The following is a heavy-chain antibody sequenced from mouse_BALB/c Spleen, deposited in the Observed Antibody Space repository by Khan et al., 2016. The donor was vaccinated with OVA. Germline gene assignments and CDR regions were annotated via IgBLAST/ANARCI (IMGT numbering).Heavy chain of an antibody. Sequence: VRLQQSGPELMKPGASVKISCKASGYSFTSYYIHWVMQRHGESLEWIGYIDPFSGGSTYNQKFRGKATLTVDKSSSTAYIHLSNLTSEDSAVYYCTRHGYVAWFTYGGQGTLVTVSA. CDR3: TRHGYVAWFTY. J-gene: IGHJ3*01. CDR2: IDPFSGGS. V-gene: IGHV1-31*01. D-gene: IGHD2-2*01. CDR1: GYSFTSYY.